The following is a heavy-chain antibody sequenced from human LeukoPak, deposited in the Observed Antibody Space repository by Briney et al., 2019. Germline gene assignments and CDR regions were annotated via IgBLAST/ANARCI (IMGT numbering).Heavy chain of an antibody. D-gene: IGHD5-18*01. Sequence: SETLSLTCTVSGGSISSYYWSWIRQPPGKGLEWIGYIYYSGSTNYNPSLKSRVTISVDTSKNQFSLKLSSVTAADTAVYYCARAGGTASPFFDYWGQGTLVTVSS. CDR3: ARAGGTASPFFDY. CDR1: GGSISSYY. V-gene: IGHV4-59*01. CDR2: IYYSGST. J-gene: IGHJ4*02.